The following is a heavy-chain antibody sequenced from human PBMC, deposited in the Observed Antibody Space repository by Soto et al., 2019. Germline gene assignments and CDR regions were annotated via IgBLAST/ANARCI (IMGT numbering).Heavy chain of an antibody. D-gene: IGHD3-3*01. CDR2: IVPIFGTA. V-gene: IGHV1-69*13. J-gene: IGHJ6*02. CDR1: GYTFTGYY. CDR3: ASRLRFLEWSHRGYYGMDV. Sequence: SVKVSCKASGYTFTGYYMHWVRQAPGQGLEWMGGIVPIFGTANYAQKFQGRVTITADESTSTAYMELSSLRSEDTAVYYCASRLRFLEWSHRGYYGMDVWGQGTTVTVS.